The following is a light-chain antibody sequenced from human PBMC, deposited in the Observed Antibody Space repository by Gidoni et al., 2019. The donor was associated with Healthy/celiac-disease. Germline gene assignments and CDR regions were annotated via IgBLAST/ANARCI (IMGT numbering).Light chain of an antibody. V-gene: IGLV1-44*01. CDR2: SHN. CDR1: SSNIGSNT. CDR3: ATWDDSLNGWV. Sequence: QSVLTQPPSASGTPGQRVTISSSGSSSNIGSNTVNWYQQLPGTAPKLLIYSHNQRPSGVPDRFSGSKSGTSASLAISGLQSEDEADYYCATWDDSLNGWVFGGGTKLTVL. J-gene: IGLJ3*02.